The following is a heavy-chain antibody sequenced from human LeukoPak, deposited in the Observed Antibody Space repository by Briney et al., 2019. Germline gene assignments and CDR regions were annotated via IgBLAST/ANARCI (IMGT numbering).Heavy chain of an antibody. CDR1: GFTFSSYA. J-gene: IGHJ4*02. Sequence: GGSLRLSCAASGFTFSSYAMHWVRQAPGKGLEWVAVISYDGSNKYYADSVKGRFTISRDNSKNTLYLQMNSLRAEDTAVYYCAVVNSGYVDYWGQETLVTVSS. D-gene: IGHD1-26*01. CDR3: AVVNSGYVDY. CDR2: ISYDGSNK. V-gene: IGHV3-30*04.